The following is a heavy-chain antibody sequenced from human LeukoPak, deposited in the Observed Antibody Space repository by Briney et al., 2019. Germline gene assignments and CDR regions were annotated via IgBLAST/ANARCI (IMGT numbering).Heavy chain of an antibody. CDR2: IDYSGTT. V-gene: IGHV4-39*01. CDR1: GXSIRDSSYY. D-gene: IGHD4-11*01. J-gene: IGHJ3*01. Sequence: SETLSLTCTVSGXSIRDSSYYWGWIRQPPGKGLEWIGSIDYSGTTYYNPSLNPSLKSRVTTSIDMSKNQFSLKLSSVTATDTSVYYCARHGRVTSVDDAFDVWGQGTKVTVSP. CDR3: ARHGRVTSVDDAFDV.